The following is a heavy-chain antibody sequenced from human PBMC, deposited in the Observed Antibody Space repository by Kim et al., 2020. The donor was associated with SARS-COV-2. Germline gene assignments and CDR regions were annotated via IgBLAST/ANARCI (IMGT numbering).Heavy chain of an antibody. J-gene: IGHJ6*02. CDR1: GFTFSSYG. V-gene: IGHV3-33*01. Sequence: GGSLRLSCAASGFTFSSYGMHWVRQAPGKGLEWVAVIWYDGSNKYYADSVKGRFTISRDNSKNTLYLQMNSLRAEVTAVYYCARDLLVEATSYGMDVWGQGTTVTVSS. CDR2: IWYDGSNK. D-gene: IGHD1-26*01. CDR3: ARDLLVEATSYGMDV.